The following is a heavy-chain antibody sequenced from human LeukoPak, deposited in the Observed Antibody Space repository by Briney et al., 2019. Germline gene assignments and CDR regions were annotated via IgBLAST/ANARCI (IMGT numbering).Heavy chain of an antibody. CDR1: GFTLSSYW. CDR3: ERGLITLFGVAPDY. J-gene: IGHJ4*02. CDR2: ISNDDSTK. D-gene: IGHD3-3*01. V-gene: IGHV3-74*01. Sequence: GGSLRLSCAASGFTLSSYWMHWVRQGPGKGLVWVSRISNDDSTKTYADSVKGRFTISRDNAKNTLYLQMNSLRAEDTAVYYCERGLITLFGVAPDYWGRGPLVTVS.